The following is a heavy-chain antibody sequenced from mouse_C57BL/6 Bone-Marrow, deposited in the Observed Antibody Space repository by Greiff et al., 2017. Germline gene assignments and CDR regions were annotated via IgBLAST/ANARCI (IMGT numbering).Heavy chain of an antibody. D-gene: IGHD2-2*01. CDR2: IHPNSGST. CDR1: GYTFTSYW. CDR3: ARRRYMVTTGFVY. V-gene: IGHV1-64*01. J-gene: IGHJ2*01. Sequence: QVQLQQPGAELVKPGASVKLSCKASGYTFTSYWMHWVKQRPGQGLEWIGMIHPNSGSTNYNEKFKSKATLTVDKSSSTAYMQLSSLTSEDSAVYYCARRRYMVTTGFVYWGEGATLTDSS.